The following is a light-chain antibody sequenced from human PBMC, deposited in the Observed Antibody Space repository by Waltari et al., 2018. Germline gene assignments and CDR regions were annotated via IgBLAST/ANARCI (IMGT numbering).Light chain of an antibody. V-gene: IGKV3-11*01. J-gene: IGKJ2*03. Sequence: EIVLTQSPATLSFSPGERAPIPCTASQTVGTYLAWYQQKPGQAPRLLIYDASNRATGIPARFSGSGSGTDFTLTISSLEPADSAVYYCQQRSDRPPVSFGQGTKLEIK. CDR2: DAS. CDR3: QQRSDRPPVS. CDR1: QTVGTY.